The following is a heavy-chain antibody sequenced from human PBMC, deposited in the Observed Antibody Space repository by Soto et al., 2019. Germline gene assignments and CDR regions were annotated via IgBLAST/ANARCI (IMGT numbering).Heavy chain of an antibody. CDR2: IYWDDDK. V-gene: IGHV2-5*02. CDR1: GFSLSTSGVG. D-gene: IGHD6-13*01. CDR3: AHRAVGAIAASGLAEYFHH. Sequence: SGPTLVNPTQTLTLTCTFSGFSLSTSGVGVGWIRQPPGKALEWLALIYWDDDKRYSPSLKNRLTITKDTSKNQVVLTMTNMDPVDTATYYCAHRAVGAIAASGLAEYFHHWGQGTLVTVSS. J-gene: IGHJ1*01.